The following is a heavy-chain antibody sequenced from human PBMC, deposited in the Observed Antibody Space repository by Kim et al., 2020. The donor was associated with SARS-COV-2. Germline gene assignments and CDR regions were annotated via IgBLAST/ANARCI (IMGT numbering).Heavy chain of an antibody. CDR2: ISGSRSSI. CDR3: ARWRGPRGVCETSDCYTSGVDV. V-gene: IGHV3-21*01. J-gene: IGHJ6*02. Sequence: GGSLRLSCSGSGFTFSRHAMNWVRQAPGKGLEWVASISGSRSSISYADSVRGRFIISRDNTQKSLYLQMTSVRVEDTGVYYCARWRGPRGVCETSDCYTSGVDVWGLGATVIVSS. CDR1: GFTFSRHA. D-gene: IGHD2-21*02.